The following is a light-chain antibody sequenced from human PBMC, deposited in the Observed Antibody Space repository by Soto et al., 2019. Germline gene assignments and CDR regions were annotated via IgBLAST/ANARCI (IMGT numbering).Light chain of an antibody. CDR2: GAS. CDR3: HQYGSSPMYT. V-gene: IGKV3-20*01. Sequence: EIVLTQSPGTLSLSPWERATLACRASQSVSSSYLAWYQQKPGQAPRLLIYGASSRAAGIPDRFSGSGSGTDFPLTISRLEPEDFAVYYCHQYGSSPMYTFGQGTKLEIK. CDR1: QSVSSSY. J-gene: IGKJ2*01.